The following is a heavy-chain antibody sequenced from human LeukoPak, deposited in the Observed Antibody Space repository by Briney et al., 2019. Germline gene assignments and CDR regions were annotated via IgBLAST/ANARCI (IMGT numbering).Heavy chain of an antibody. CDR3: AARTQPIVVVPAAIYAFDI. CDR2: IVVGSGNT. J-gene: IGHJ3*02. D-gene: IGHD2-2*02. Sequence: ASVKVSCKASGFTFTSSAMQWVRQARGQRLEWIGWIVVGSGNTNYAQKFQERVTITRDMSTSTAYMELSSLRSEDTAVYYCAARTQPIVVVPAAIYAFDIWGQGTMVTVSS. CDR1: GFTFTSSA. V-gene: IGHV1-58*02.